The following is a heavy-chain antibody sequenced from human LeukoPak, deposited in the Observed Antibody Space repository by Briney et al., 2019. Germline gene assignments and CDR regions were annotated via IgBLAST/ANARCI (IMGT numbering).Heavy chain of an antibody. D-gene: IGHD6-19*01. V-gene: IGHV1-24*01. CDR1: GYTLTELS. Sequence: ASVKVSCKVSGYTLTELSMHWVRQAPGKGLEWMGGFDPEDGETIYAQKFQGRVTMTEDTSTDTAYMELSSLRSEDTAVYYCATAPGGQWLVLPLDYWGQGTLVTVSS. CDR2: FDPEDGET. J-gene: IGHJ4*02. CDR3: ATAPGGQWLVLPLDY.